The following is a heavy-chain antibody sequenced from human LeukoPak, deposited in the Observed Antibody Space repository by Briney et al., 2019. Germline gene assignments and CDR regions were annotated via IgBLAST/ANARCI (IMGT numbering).Heavy chain of an antibody. CDR1: GFTFSTYG. D-gene: IGHD1-14*01. CDR3: AKGGGITDYARFDY. CDR2: ISYDESNT. J-gene: IGHJ4*02. Sequence: GGSLRLSCAASGFTFSTYGMNWVRQAPGKGLKWVAIISYDESNTYYADSVKGRFTISRDNSKNTLYLQMSSLRAEDTAVYYCAKGGGITDYARFDYWGQGTLVTVSS. V-gene: IGHV3-30*18.